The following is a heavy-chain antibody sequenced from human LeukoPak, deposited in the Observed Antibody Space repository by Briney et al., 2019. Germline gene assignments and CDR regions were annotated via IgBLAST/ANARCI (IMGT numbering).Heavy chain of an antibody. CDR2: IWYDGGNK. V-gene: IGHV3-33*01. CDR3: ARDRYYDSSGYYNLDY. Sequence: GGSLRLSCAASGFTFSNYGMHWVRQAPGKGLEWVPVIWYDGGNKYYADSVKGRFTISRDNSKNTLYLQMNSLRAEDAAVYYCARDRYYDSSGYYNLDYWGQGTLVTVSS. J-gene: IGHJ4*02. D-gene: IGHD3-22*01. CDR1: GFTFSNYG.